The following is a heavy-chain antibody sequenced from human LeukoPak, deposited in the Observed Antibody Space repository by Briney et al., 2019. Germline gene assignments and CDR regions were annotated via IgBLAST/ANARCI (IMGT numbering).Heavy chain of an antibody. V-gene: IGHV4-4*09. D-gene: IGHD4-11*01. CDR3: AKQRGYSGTLDS. CDR2: IYSSGTA. J-gene: IGHJ4*02. Sequence: PSETLSLTCSVSGDSISDSYWSWIRQPPGKGLEWIGFIYSSGTAYYNPSLKSRVTISVDTSKNHFSLKLHSVTAADTAVYYCAKQRGYSGTLDSWGQGTLVTVSS. CDR1: GDSISDSY.